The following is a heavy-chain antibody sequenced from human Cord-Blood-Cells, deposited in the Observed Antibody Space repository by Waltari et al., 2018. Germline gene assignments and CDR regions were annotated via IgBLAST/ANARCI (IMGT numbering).Heavy chain of an antibody. Sequence: EVQLVETGGGLIQPGGSLRLSCSASGFTVSSNYMSWVRQAPGKGLGGVSVIYSGGSTYYADSVKGRFTISRDNSKNTLYLQMNSLRAEDTAVYYCARGWGEYSSSSFDYWGQGTLVTVSS. V-gene: IGHV3-53*02. D-gene: IGHD6-6*01. CDR3: ARGWGEYSSSSFDY. J-gene: IGHJ4*02. CDR1: GFTVSSNY. CDR2: IYSGGST.